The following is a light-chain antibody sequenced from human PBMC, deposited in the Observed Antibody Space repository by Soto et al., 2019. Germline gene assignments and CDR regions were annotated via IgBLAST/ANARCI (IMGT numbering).Light chain of an antibody. J-gene: IGLJ7*01. CDR2: EDD. CDR3: QSYDSNNYAV. CDR1: PGNIASNI. Sequence: NFMLTQPHSVSESPGKTVTISCTRSPGNIASNIVQWFQQRPGSSPTTVIYEDDLRPSSVPVRFSGSVDSASNSATLTISGLETEDEAYYYCQSYDSNNYAVFGGGTQLTVL. V-gene: IGLV6-57*01.